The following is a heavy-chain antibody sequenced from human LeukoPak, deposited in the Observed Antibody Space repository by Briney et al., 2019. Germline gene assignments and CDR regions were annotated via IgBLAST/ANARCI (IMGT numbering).Heavy chain of an antibody. CDR2: ISASGGST. CDR3: AKKAGATGTIGSFNY. Sequence: SGGSLRLSCAASGFTFSTSGMNWVRQAPGKGLEWVSGISASGGSTYYADSVKGRFTISRENSKNTLYLQMNSLRAEDTAVYYCAKKAGATGTIGSFNYWGQGTLVTVSS. V-gene: IGHV3-23*01. D-gene: IGHD1-26*01. J-gene: IGHJ4*02. CDR1: GFTFSTSG.